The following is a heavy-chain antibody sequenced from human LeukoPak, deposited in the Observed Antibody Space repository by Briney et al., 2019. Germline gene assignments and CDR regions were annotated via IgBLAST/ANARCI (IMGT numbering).Heavy chain of an antibody. CDR3: ARFRALDY. Sequence: GGSLRLSCVASGFTFSTDWMSWVRQAPGKGLEWVANIKHDGREKYYVESVKGRFTISRDNAKNSLYLQMNSLRAEDTAVYYCARFRALDYWGQGSLVTVSP. D-gene: IGHD3-10*01. CDR1: GFTFSTDW. V-gene: IGHV3-7*01. J-gene: IGHJ4*02. CDR2: IKHDGREK.